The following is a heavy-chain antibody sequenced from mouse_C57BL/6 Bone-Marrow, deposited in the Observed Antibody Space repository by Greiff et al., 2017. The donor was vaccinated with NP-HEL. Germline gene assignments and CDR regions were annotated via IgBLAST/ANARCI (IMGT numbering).Heavy chain of an antibody. CDR3: AREGGYYVGWFAY. CDR1: GFTFSDYG. J-gene: IGHJ3*01. V-gene: IGHV5-17*01. D-gene: IGHD2-3*01. CDR2: ISSGSSTI. Sequence: EVKLVESGGGLVKPGGSLKLSCAASGFTFSDYGMHWVRQAPEKGLEWVAYISSGSSTIYYADTVKGRFTISRDNAKNTLFLQMTSLRSEDTAMYYCAREGGYYVGWFAYWGQGTLVTVSA.